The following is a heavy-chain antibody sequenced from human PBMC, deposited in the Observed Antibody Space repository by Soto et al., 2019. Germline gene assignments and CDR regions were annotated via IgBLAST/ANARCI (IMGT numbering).Heavy chain of an antibody. D-gene: IGHD3-10*01. V-gene: IGHV4-39*01. J-gene: IGHJ3*01. CDR2: VYKSGCT. CDR3: ARQRRVAGAGRSGFDL. CDR1: AGSINSSSNY. Sequence: SETLSLTCSVSAGSINSSSNYWGWIRQTPGRWLEWIGRVYKSGCTHYTPSLKSRVTISVDTPKNQFSLRLTSVSAADTAVSYCARQRRVAGAGRSGFDLWAQGTLLT.